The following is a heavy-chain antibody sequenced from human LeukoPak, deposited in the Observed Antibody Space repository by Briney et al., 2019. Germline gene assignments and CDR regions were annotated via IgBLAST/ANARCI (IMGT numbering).Heavy chain of an antibody. V-gene: IGHV3-15*01. CDR2: IKSESEGETT. Sequence: PGGSLRLSCAVSGLTVTNVWMTWVRQVPGKGLEWIGRIKSESEGETTDYAAPVRGRFTMSRDVSKNTLHLQMEGLKTGDTAIYYCATSNHIATIPVVLSDLYYGLDVWGQGTAVTVSS. J-gene: IGHJ6*02. CDR3: ATSNHIATIPVVLSDLYYGLDV. CDR1: GLTVTNVW. D-gene: IGHD2-21*01.